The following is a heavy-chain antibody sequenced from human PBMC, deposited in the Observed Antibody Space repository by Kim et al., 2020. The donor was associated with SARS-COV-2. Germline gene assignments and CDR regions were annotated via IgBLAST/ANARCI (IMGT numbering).Heavy chain of an antibody. J-gene: IGHJ4*02. V-gene: IGHV3-30*18. CDR2: ISYDGSYK. Sequence: GGSLRLSCAAAGFTFSSYAMHWVRQTPGKGLEWVAVISYDGSYKYYEESVKGRFTISRDNSKNALYLEMNSLRVEDTAVYYCAKDSPPRKSATVTTGFGDYWGQGTLVTVSP. CDR1: GFTFSSYA. D-gene: IGHD4-17*01. CDR3: AKDSPPRKSATVTTGFGDY.